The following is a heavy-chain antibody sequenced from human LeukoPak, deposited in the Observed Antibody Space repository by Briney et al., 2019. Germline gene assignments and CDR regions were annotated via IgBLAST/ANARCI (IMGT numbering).Heavy chain of an antibody. Sequence: GGSLRLSCAASGFTFSSYAMSWVRQAPGKGLEWVSGISGSGDNTYYADSVKGRFTISRDNSKNTLYVQVNSLGTEDTAAYYCAKDPEAYYYDSSGYYSGYFDYWGQGTLVTVSS. J-gene: IGHJ4*02. CDR1: GFTFSSYA. CDR3: AKDPEAYYYDSSGYYSGYFDY. D-gene: IGHD3-22*01. V-gene: IGHV3-23*01. CDR2: ISGSGDNT.